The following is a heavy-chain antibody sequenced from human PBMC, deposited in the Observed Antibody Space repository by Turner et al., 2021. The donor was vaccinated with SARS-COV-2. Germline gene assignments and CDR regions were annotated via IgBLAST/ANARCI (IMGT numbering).Heavy chain of an antibody. CDR2: IYSGGST. Sequence: EVQLVESGGGLIQLGGSLSLSCAASGVTVSSNYMSWVRQAPGKGLEWVSVIYSGGSTFYSDSVKGRFTISRDNSKNTLYLQMNSLRAEDTAVYYCARGGHYYYGLDVWGQGTTVTVSS. CDR3: ARGGHYYYGLDV. V-gene: IGHV3-53*01. D-gene: IGHD3-10*01. CDR1: GVTVSSNY. J-gene: IGHJ6*02.